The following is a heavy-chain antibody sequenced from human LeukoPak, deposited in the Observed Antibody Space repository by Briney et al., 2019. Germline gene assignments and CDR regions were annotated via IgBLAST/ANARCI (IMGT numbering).Heavy chain of an antibody. V-gene: IGHV3-7*05. CDR1: EFSFGSNW. CDR2: IKPDASEK. J-gene: IGHJ5*02. CDR3: ASTANNWFDP. D-gene: IGHD5-18*01. Sequence: GGSLRLSCAASEFSFGSNWMSWVRQAPGKGLEWVAVIKPDASEKYYVDSLKGRFTISRDNAKNSLFLQMNSLRVEDTAVYYCASTANNWFDPWAREPWSPSPQ.